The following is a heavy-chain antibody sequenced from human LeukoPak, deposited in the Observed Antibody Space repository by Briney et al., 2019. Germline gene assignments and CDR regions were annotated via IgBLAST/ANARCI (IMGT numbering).Heavy chain of an antibody. D-gene: IGHD3-10*01. J-gene: IGHJ4*02. V-gene: IGHV1-18*01. Sequence: ASVKVSCKASGYTFTSYGISWVRQAPGQGLEWMGWISAYNGNTNYAQKLQGRVTMTTDTSTSTAYMELRGLRSDDTAVYYCARAPGVLLWFGELSGLGYWGQGTLVTVSS. CDR1: GYTFTSYG. CDR2: ISAYNGNT. CDR3: ARAPGVLLWFGELSGLGY.